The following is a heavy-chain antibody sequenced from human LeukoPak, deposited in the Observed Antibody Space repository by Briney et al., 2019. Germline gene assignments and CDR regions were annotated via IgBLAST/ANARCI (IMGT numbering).Heavy chain of an antibody. CDR1: GFTFDDYA. J-gene: IGHJ4*02. V-gene: IGHV3-9*01. CDR3: AKTKIVGATTES. D-gene: IGHD1-26*01. CDR2: ISWNSGSI. Sequence: SLRLSCAASGFTFDDYAMHWVRQAPGKGLEWVSGISWNSGSIGYADSVKGRFTISRDNSKNTLYLQMNSLRAEDTAVYYCAKTKIVGATTESWGQGTLVTVSS.